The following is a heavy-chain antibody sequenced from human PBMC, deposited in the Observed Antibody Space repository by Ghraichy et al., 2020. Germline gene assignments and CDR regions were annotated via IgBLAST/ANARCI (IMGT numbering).Heavy chain of an antibody. D-gene: IGHD2-21*02. CDR1: GFTVSSNY. V-gene: IGHV3-53*04. CDR3: AGGYCGGDCYSLNDDY. J-gene: IGHJ4*02. Sequence: GGSLRLSCAASGFTVSSNYMSWVRQAPGKGLEWVSVIYSGGSTYYADSVKGRFTISRHNSKNTLYLQMNSLRAEDTAVYYCAGGYCGGDCYSLNDDYWGQGTLVTVSS. CDR2: IYSGGST.